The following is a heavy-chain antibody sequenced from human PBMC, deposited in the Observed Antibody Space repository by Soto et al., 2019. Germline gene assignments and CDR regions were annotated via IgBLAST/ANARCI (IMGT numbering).Heavy chain of an antibody. CDR3: ARSEGSSTSLEIYYYYYYGMDV. CDR1: GGTFSSYA. D-gene: IGHD2-2*01. Sequence: QVQLVQSGAEVKKPGASVKLSCKASGGTFSSYAISWVRQAPGQGLEWMGGIIPICGTANYAQKFQGRVTITADESTSTAYMGLGSLRSEDTAVYYCARSEGSSTSLEIYYYYYYGMDVWGQGTTVNVSS. J-gene: IGHJ6*02. CDR2: IIPICGTA. V-gene: IGHV1-69*01.